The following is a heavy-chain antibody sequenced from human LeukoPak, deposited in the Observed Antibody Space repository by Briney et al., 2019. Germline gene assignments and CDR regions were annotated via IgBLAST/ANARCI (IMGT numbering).Heavy chain of an antibody. D-gene: IGHD2-15*01. J-gene: IGHJ4*02. CDR2: IYTSGNT. CDR3: AREAGYERYFDS. CDR1: GGSISSYF. V-gene: IGHV4-4*07. Sequence: SETLSLTCTVSGGSISSYFWSWIRQPAGKGLEWIGRIYTSGNTNYNPTLQSRVAMSIDTSKNQFSLNVTSVTAADTAVYYCAREAGYERYFDSWGQGTLVTVSS.